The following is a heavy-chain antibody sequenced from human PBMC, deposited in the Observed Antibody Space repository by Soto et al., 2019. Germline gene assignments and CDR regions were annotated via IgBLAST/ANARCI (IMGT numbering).Heavy chain of an antibody. J-gene: IGHJ3*02. V-gene: IGHV3-23*01. CDR3: AKGKPTRLWFGELSI. D-gene: IGHD3-10*01. Sequence: GGSLRLSCAASGFTFSRYAMSWVLQAPWKGLEWVSAISGSGGSTYYADSVKGRFTISRDNSKNTLYLQMNSLRAEDTAVYYCAKGKPTRLWFGELSIWGQGTMVTVSS. CDR2: ISGSGGST. CDR1: GFTFSRYA.